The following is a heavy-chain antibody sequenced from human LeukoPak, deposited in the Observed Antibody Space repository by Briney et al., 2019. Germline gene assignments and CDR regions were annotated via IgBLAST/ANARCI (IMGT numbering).Heavy chain of an antibody. CDR2: MKHNSGNT. J-gene: IGHJ4*02. Sequence: GSVRVSCKSSRYTFTGYFINWVRQATGRGGGCVGWMKHNSGNTGYAQKFQGRVTMTRNTSISTAYMELSSLRSEDTAVYYCARGNRMVGGSDYWGQGTLVTVSS. CDR1: RYTFTGYF. CDR3: ARGNRMVGGSDY. V-gene: IGHV1-8*01. D-gene: IGHD2-15*01.